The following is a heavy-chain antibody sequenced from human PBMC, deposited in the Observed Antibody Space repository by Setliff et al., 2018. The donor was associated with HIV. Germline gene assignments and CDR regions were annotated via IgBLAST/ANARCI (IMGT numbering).Heavy chain of an antibody. CDR1: GGSVSDDY. CDR2: INDSGNT. J-gene: IGHJ5*02. CDR3: ARGVGRLGVVTWFNP. Sequence: SETLSLTCAVYGGSVSDDYWSWIRQPPGRGMEWIGEINDSGNTNFNPSLKNRVTMSVDTSKSQFSLNLTSVTVADTAVYYCARGVGRLGVVTWFNPWGHGVLVTVSS. V-gene: IGHV4-34*01. D-gene: IGHD2-2*01.